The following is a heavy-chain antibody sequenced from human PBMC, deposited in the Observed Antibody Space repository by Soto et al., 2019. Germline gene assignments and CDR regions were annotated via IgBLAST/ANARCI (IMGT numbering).Heavy chain of an antibody. CDR1: GFTFSSYA. Sequence: GGSLRLSCAASGFTFSSYAMSWVRQAPGKGLEWVSAISGSGGSTYYADSVKGRFTISRDNSKNTLYLQMNSLRAEDTAVYYCAKDGGTYYDILTGYSNWGGFDYWGQGTLVTV. CDR3: AKDGGTYYDILTGYSNWGGFDY. J-gene: IGHJ4*02. D-gene: IGHD3-9*01. CDR2: ISGSGGST. V-gene: IGHV3-23*01.